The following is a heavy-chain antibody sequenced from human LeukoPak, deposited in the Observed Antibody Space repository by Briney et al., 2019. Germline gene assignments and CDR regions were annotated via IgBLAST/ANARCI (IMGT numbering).Heavy chain of an antibody. J-gene: IGHJ4*02. V-gene: IGHV1-2*02. Sequence: ASVKVSCKASGYTFTGYYMHWVRQAPGQGLEWMGWINPNRGGTNYAQKFQGRVTMTRDTSISTAYMELSRLRSDDTAVYYCARVFGELYDLNYWGQGTLVTVSS. D-gene: IGHD3-10*01. CDR2: INPNRGGT. CDR3: ARVFGELYDLNY. CDR1: GYTFTGYY.